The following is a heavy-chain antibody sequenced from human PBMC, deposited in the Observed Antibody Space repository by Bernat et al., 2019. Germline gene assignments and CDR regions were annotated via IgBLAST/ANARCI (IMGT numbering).Heavy chain of an antibody. D-gene: IGHD6-19*01. Sequence: QVQLVESGGGVVQPGRSLRLSCAASGFTFSSYAMHWVRQAPGKGLEWVAVISYDGSNKYYADSVKGRFTISRDNSKNTLYLQMNSLRAEDTAVYYCARDSHGYSSGWYPSSVYWGQGTLVTVSS. CDR1: GFTFSSYA. CDR2: ISYDGSNK. CDR3: ARDSHGYSSGWYPSSVY. V-gene: IGHV3-30-3*01. J-gene: IGHJ4*02.